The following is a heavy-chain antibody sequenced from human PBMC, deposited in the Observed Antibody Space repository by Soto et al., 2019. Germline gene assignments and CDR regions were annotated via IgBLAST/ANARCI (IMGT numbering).Heavy chain of an antibody. CDR3: ARWSYLDY. CDR1: GFSFGSYA. V-gene: IGHV3-23*01. Sequence: GGSLRLSCAASGFSFGSYALSWVRQAPGKGLEWVSTISGSDGKTFYADSVKGRFSISRDTSQNTLYLQMNSLRADDTAIHYCARWSYLDYWGQGTRVTVSS. J-gene: IGHJ4*02. CDR2: ISGSDGKT. D-gene: IGHD3-3*01.